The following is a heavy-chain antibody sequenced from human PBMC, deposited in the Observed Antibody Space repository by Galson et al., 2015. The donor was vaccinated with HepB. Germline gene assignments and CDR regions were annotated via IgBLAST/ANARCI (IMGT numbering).Heavy chain of an antibody. V-gene: IGHV3-30*18. J-gene: IGHJ6*02. CDR3: AKDSRFLEWLLWTYYYYGMDV. D-gene: IGHD3-3*01. CDR2: ISYDGSNK. Sequence: SLRLSCAASGFTFSSYGMHWVRQAPGKGLEWVAVISYDGSNKYYADSVKGRFTISRDNSKNTLYLQMNSLRAEDTAVYYCAKDSRFLEWLLWTYYYYGMDVWGQGTTVTVSS. CDR1: GFTFSSYG.